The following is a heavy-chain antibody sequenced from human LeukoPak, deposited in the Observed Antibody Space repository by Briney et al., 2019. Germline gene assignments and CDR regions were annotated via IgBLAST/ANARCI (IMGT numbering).Heavy chain of an antibody. CDR3: ARSITGTTPA. D-gene: IGHD1-20*01. CDR1: GGSFSGYY. V-gene: IGHV4-34*01. J-gene: IGHJ5*02. CDR2: INHSGST. Sequence: SETLSLTCAVYGGSFSGYYWSWIRQPPGKGLEWIGEINHSGSTNYNPSLKSRVTISVDTSKNQFSLKLSSVTAADTAVYYCARSITGTTPAWGQGTLVTVSS.